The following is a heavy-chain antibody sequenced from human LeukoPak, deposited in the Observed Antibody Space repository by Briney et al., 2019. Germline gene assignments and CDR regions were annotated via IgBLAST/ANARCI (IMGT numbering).Heavy chain of an antibody. Sequence: PSETLSLTCTVSGDSIGRHYWSWIRQPPGKGLEWIGCIYCSGSTSYNPSLKSRVTISVDTSNNQFSLKLTSMTAADTAVYFCARERLIAGATVFDYWGQGTLVTVSS. V-gene: IGHV4-59*11. CDR3: ARERLIAGATVFDY. D-gene: IGHD1-26*01. J-gene: IGHJ4*02. CDR2: IYCSGST. CDR1: GDSIGRHY.